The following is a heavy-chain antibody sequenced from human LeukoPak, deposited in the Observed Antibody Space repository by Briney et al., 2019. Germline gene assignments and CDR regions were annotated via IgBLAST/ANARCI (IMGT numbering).Heavy chain of an antibody. CDR2: ISVYNGHT. V-gene: IGHV1-18*01. CDR3: ARDEGYCGSTTCNSNWFDP. D-gene: IGHD2-2*01. CDR1: GYTFTSYG. Sequence: ASVKVSCKASGYTFTSYGVSWVRQAPGQGLEWMGWISVYNGHTNYAQNLQGRVTLTTDTSTSTAYLELRSLRSDDTAVYYCARDEGYCGSTTCNSNWFDPGAREPWSPSPQ. J-gene: IGHJ5*02.